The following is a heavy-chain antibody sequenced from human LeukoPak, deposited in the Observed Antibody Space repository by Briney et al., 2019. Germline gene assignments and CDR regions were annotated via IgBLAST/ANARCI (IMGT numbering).Heavy chain of an antibody. J-gene: IGHJ6*02. CDR3: ASKRGPQLASYYYYYYGMDV. CDR1: GGTFSSYA. CDR2: IIPIFGTA. Sequence: ASVKVSCKASGGTFSSYAISWVRQAPGQGLEWMGGIIPIFGTANYAQKFQGRVTITAGESTSTAYMELSSLRSEDTAVYYCASKRGPQLASYYYYYYGMDVWGQGTTVTVSS. V-gene: IGHV1-69*01. D-gene: IGHD6-6*01.